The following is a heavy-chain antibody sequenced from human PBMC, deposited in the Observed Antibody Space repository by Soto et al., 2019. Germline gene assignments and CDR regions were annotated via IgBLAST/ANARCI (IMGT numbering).Heavy chain of an antibody. V-gene: IGHV3-48*03. J-gene: IGHJ6*02. CDR1: GFTFSSYE. D-gene: IGHD2-2*01. CDR3: ARDQQYQLLWRYYYGMDV. CDR2: ISSSGSTI. Sequence: PGGSLILSCAASGFTFSSYEMNWVRQAPGKGLEWVSYISSSGSTIYYADSVKGRFTISRDNAKNSLYLQMNSLRAEDTAVYYCARDQQYQLLWRYYYGMDVWGQGTTVTVSS.